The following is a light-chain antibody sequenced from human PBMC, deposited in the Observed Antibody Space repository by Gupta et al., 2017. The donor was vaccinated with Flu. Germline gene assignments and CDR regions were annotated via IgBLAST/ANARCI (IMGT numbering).Light chain of an antibody. CDR2: GAS. CDR1: QSVSNN. V-gene: IGKV3-15*01. CDR3: HHYNHWPRT. J-gene: IGKJ1*01. Sequence: MTQSPGTLSLSPGERATLSCWASQSVSNNLAWYQQKPGQAPRLLIYGASTRATGIPARFSGSGSGTEFTLTISSLQSEDFAVYYCHHYNHWPRTFGLGTKVEI.